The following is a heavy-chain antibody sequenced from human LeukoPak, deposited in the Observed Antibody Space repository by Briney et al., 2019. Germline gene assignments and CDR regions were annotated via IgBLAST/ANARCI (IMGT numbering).Heavy chain of an antibody. V-gene: IGHV4-39*07. CDR1: GGSISSSSYY. J-gene: IGHJ5*02. Sequence: PSETLSLTCTVSGGSISSSSYYWGWIRQPPGKGLEWIGSIYYSGSTYYNPSLKSRVTISVDRSKNQFSLKLSSVTAADTAVYYCARGGGSSSSGINWFDPWGQGTLVTVSS. D-gene: IGHD3-22*01. CDR3: ARGGGSSSSGINWFDP. CDR2: IYYSGST.